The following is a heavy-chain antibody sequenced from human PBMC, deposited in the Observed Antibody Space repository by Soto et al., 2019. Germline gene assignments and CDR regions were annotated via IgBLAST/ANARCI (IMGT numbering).Heavy chain of an antibody. CDR3: ARVGWQQLALDY. J-gene: IGHJ4*02. CDR1: GFTFSSYG. D-gene: IGHD6-13*01. Sequence: QVQLVESGGGVVQPGRSLRLSCAASGFTFSSYGMHWVRQAPGKGLEWVAVIWYDGSNKYYADSVKGRFTISRDNSKNTLYLQMNSLRAADTAVYYCARVGWQQLALDYWGQGTLVTVSS. CDR2: IWYDGSNK. V-gene: IGHV3-33*01.